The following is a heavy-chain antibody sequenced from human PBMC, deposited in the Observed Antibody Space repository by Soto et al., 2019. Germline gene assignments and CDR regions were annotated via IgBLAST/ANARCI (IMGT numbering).Heavy chain of an antibody. CDR2: ISSSSTI. V-gene: IGHV3-48*01. D-gene: IGHD2-15*01. Sequence: EVQLVESGGGLVQPGGSLRLSCAASGFTFSSYSMNWVRQAPGKGLEWVSYISSSSTIYYADSVKGRFTISRDNAKNSLYLHMNSLRAEDTDVYYCARGGLLEGDIVVVVAATYYYMDVWGKGTTVTVSS. J-gene: IGHJ6*03. CDR3: ARGGLLEGDIVVVVAATYYYMDV. CDR1: GFTFSSYS.